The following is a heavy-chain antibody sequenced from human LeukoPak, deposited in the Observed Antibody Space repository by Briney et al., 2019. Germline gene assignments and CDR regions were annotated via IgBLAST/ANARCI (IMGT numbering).Heavy chain of an antibody. CDR3: AKDAYYCSSTSCQALHDAFDI. Sequence: TGGSLRLSCAASGFTFDDYGMSWVRQAPGKGLEWVSGINWNGGSTGYADSVKGRFTISRDNAKNSLYLQMNSLRAEDTAVYYCAKDAYYCSSTSCQALHDAFDIWGQGTMVTVSS. J-gene: IGHJ3*02. CDR2: INWNGGST. V-gene: IGHV3-20*04. CDR1: GFTFDDYG. D-gene: IGHD2-2*01.